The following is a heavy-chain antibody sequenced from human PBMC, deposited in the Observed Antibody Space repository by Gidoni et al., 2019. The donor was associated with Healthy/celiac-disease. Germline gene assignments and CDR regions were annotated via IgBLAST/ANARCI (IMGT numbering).Heavy chain of an antibody. J-gene: IGHJ4*02. Sequence: EVQLLESGGGLVQPGGSVRLSCAASGFPFSSYAMSWVRQAPGKGLDWVSAIRGSGGSTYYADSVKGRFTISRDNSKNTLYLQMNSLRAEDTAVYYCAMEKWGPKAWLPFDYWGQGTLVTVSS. V-gene: IGHV3-23*01. CDR1: GFPFSSYA. D-gene: IGHD3-22*01. CDR2: IRGSGGST. CDR3: AMEKWGPKAWLPFDY.